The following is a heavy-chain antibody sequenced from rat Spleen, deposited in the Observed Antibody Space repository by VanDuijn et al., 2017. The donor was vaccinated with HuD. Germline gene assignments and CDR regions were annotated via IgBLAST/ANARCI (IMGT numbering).Heavy chain of an antibody. D-gene: IGHD4-3*01. CDR3: AVAGYGY. Sequence: EVQLVESDGGLVQPGRSLKLSCAASGFTFSDYYMAWVRQAPTKGLEWVATFNYDGSRTYYRDSVKGRFTISRDNAENTVYLQMNSLRSEDTATYYCAVAGYGYWGQGVMVTVSS. CDR2: FNYDGSRT. J-gene: IGHJ2*01. CDR1: GFTFSDYY. V-gene: IGHV5-29*01.